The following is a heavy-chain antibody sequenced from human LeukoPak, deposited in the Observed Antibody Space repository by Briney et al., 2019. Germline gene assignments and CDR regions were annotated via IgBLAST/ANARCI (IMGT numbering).Heavy chain of an antibody. J-gene: IGHJ4*02. CDR3: ARGYSYAHDY. Sequence: GGSLRLSCAASGFTFSNNYMHWVRQAPGKGLVWVSRINTDGSSTNYADSMKGRFTISRDNAKNTLYLQMNSLRAEDTAVYYCARGYSYAHDYWGQGTLVTVSS. CDR2: INTDGSST. V-gene: IGHV3-74*01. CDR1: GFTFSNNY. D-gene: IGHD3-16*01.